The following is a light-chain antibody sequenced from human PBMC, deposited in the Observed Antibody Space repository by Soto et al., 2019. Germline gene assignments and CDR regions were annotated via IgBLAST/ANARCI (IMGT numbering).Light chain of an antibody. V-gene: IGKV1-5*01. Sequence: DIQMTQSPSTLSASVGDRVTITSRASQSISSWLAWYQQKPGKAPKLLIYDASSLDSGVPLRLSGSGSGTEFTLTIRGLQPDDFATYWCQQSGDFGPGTKVDIK. J-gene: IGKJ3*01. CDR2: DAS. CDR3: QQSGD. CDR1: QSISSW.